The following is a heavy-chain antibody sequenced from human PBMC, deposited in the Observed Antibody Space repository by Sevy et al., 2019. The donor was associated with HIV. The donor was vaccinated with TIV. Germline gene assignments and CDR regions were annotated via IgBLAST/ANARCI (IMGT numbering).Heavy chain of an antibody. V-gene: IGHV4-4*02. D-gene: IGHD3-22*01. CDR3: ARLTLYYYDSSGSAFDI. J-gene: IGHJ3*02. CDR2: IYHSGST. Sequence: SETLSLTCAVSGGSISSSNWWSWVHQPPGKGLEWIGEIYHSGSTNYNPSLKSRVTISVDKSKNQFSLKLSSVTAADTAVYYCARLTLYYYDSSGSAFDIWGQGTMVTVSS. CDR1: GGSISSSNW.